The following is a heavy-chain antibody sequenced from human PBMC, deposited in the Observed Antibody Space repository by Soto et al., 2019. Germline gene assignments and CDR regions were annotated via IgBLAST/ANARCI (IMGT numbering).Heavy chain of an antibody. J-gene: IGHJ6*02. CDR2: IYYSGST. V-gene: IGHV4-31*03. Sequence: NPSETLSLTCTVSGGSISSGGYYWSWIRQHPGKGLEWIGYIYYSGSTYYNPSLKSRVTISVDTSKNQFSLKLSSVTAADTAVYYCARDSESVSPGDYYYGMDVWGQGTTVTVSS. CDR3: ARDSESVSPGDYYYGMDV. D-gene: IGHD3-10*01. CDR1: GGSISSGGYY.